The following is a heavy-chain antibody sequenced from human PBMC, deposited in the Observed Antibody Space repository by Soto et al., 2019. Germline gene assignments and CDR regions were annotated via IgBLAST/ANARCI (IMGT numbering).Heavy chain of an antibody. V-gene: IGHV4-31*03. CDR2: IYYSGST. D-gene: IGHD3-22*01. Sequence: SETLYLTFTVSGGSISRCGYYLSWLRQHPGNGLEWIGYIYYSGSTYYTPSLESRVTISVDTSKNQFSLKLSSVTAADTAVYYCASTYYNDSSGPFDYWGQGTLVTVSS. CDR1: GGSISRCGYY. CDR3: ASTYYNDSSGPFDY. J-gene: IGHJ4*02.